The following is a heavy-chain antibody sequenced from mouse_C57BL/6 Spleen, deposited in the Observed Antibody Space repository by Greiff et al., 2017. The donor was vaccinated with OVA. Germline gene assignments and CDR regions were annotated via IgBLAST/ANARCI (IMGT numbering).Heavy chain of an antibody. CDR3: GRGGSSLWDFDY. Sequence: QVQLQQPGAELVRPGTSVKLSCKASGYTFTSYWMHWVKQRPGQGLEWIGVIDPSASYTNYNQKFKGKATLTVDTSSSTAYMQLSSLTSEASAVLYGGRGGSSLWDFDYWGKGTTVTVSS. V-gene: IGHV1-59*01. CDR1: GYTFTSYW. D-gene: IGHD1-1*01. CDR2: IDPSASYT. J-gene: IGHJ1*03.